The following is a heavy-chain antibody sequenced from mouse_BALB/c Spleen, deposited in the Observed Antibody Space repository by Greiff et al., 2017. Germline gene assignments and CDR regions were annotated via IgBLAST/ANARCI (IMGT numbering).Heavy chain of an antibody. D-gene: IGHD2-4*01. J-gene: IGHJ3*01. Sequence: VQLQQSGPELVKPGASVRISCKASGYTFTSYYIHWVKQRPGQGLEWIGWIYPGNVNTKYNEKFKGKATLTADKSSSTAYMQLSSLTSEDSAVYFCARSSYDYDWFAYWGQGTLVTVSA. CDR2: IYPGNVNT. V-gene: IGHV1S56*01. CDR3: ARSSYDYDWFAY. CDR1: GYTFTSYY.